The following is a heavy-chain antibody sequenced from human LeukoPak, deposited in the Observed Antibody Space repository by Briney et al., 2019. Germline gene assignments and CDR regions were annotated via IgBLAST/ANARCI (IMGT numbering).Heavy chain of an antibody. J-gene: IGHJ4*02. CDR2: VYPGDSDT. Sequence: GESLKISCKGSGYSFTSYWIGWVRQMPGKGLGWMGIVYPGDSDTRYSPSFQGQVTLSADKSISTAYLQWSSLKASDTAMYYCATLLERRGSFDYWGQGTLVTVSS. V-gene: IGHV5-51*01. CDR3: ATLLERRGSFDY. CDR1: GYSFTSYW. D-gene: IGHD1-1*01.